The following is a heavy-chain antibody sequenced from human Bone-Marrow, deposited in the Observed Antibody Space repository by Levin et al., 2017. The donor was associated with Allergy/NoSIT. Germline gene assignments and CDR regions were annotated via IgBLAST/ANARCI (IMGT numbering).Heavy chain of an antibody. CDR1: GGIFSTYV. CDR3: AGSSSGTGQFDH. V-gene: IGHV1-69*06. Sequence: ASVKVSCKASGGIFSTYVISWVRQAPGQGLEWMGGIVPIFGTTHYAQKLQGRISITADKSTSTAYMELSRLRSEDTAVYYCAGSSSGTGQFDHWGQGTLVTVSS. CDR2: IVPIFGTT. D-gene: IGHD6-6*01. J-gene: IGHJ4*02.